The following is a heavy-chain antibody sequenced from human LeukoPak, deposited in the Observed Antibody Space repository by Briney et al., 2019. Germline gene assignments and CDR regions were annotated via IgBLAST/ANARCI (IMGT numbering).Heavy chain of an antibody. CDR2: ISWNSGSI. CDR1: GFTFSSYG. V-gene: IGHV3-9*03. J-gene: IGHJ3*02. Sequence: GGSLRLSCAASGFTFSSYGMHWVRQAPGKGLEWVSGISWNSGSIGYADSVKGRFTISRDNAKNSLYLQMNSLRAEDMALYYCAKDSSGAFDIWGQGTMVTVSS. CDR3: AKDSSGAFDI.